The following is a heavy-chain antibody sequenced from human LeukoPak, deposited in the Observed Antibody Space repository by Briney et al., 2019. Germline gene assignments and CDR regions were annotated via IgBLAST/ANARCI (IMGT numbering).Heavy chain of an antibody. V-gene: IGHV1-2*02. Sequence: ASVKVSCKASGYTFTGYYIHWVRQAPGQGLEWMGWINPNSGDTNYAQKFQGRVTMTRDTSISTAYMELSRLTSDDTAVYYCARGNKDYGDYARGLSDYWGQGTLVTVSS. J-gene: IGHJ4*02. CDR2: INPNSGDT. CDR1: GYTFTGYY. D-gene: IGHD4-17*01. CDR3: ARGNKDYGDYARGLSDY.